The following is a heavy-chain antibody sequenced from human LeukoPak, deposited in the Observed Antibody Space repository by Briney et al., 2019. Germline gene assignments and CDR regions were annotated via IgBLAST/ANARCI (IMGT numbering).Heavy chain of an antibody. CDR2: INNDGSST. J-gene: IGHJ3*02. D-gene: IGHD1-26*01. Sequence: GGSLRLSCAASGFTFSSYWMYWVRHAPGKGLVWVSRINNDGSSTNYADSVKGRFTIFRDNAKNTLYLQMNSLRAEDTAVYYCARVISGNNRWGAFDIWGQGTMVTVSS. CDR1: GFTFSSYW. V-gene: IGHV3-74*01. CDR3: ARVISGNNRWGAFDI.